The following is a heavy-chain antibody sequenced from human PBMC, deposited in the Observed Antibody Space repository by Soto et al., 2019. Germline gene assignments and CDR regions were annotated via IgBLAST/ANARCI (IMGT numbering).Heavy chain of an antibody. V-gene: IGHV3-30*03. D-gene: IGHD3-3*02. J-gene: IGHJ4*02. CDR2: ISYDGSNK. CDR3: ARYIRGPTVFYFDF. CDR1: GFTFSSYG. Sequence: PGGSLRLSCAASGFTFSSYGMHWVRQAPGKGLECVAVISYDGSNKYYADSVKGRFTVSRDNSKDTVHLQMSSLRAEDTAMYYCARYIRGPTVFYFDFWGPGILVTVSS.